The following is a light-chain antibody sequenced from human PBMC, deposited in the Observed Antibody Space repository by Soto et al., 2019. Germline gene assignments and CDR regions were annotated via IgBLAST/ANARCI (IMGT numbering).Light chain of an antibody. Sequence: DIVMTQTPLSSPFTLGQPASISCRSSQSLVHSDGNTDLSWLQQRPGQHPRLLLYKSSNRLSGVPDRLTGSGAGTDFTLKIRRVEAEDVETYYCMPATQFPFTFGGGTKVEI. CDR1: QSLVHSDGNTD. CDR3: MPATQFPFT. V-gene: IGKV2-24*01. CDR2: KSS. J-gene: IGKJ4*01.